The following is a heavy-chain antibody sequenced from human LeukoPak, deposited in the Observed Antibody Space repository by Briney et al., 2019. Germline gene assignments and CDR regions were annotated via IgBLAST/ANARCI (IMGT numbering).Heavy chain of an antibody. CDR3: ARGARVDILTGYREGDY. J-gene: IGHJ4*02. CDR1: GDTSFPYT. V-gene: IGHV1-69*02. CDR2: IIPSLDVS. D-gene: IGHD3-9*01. Sequence: SLKVSCKDSGDTSFPYTFRWVRQAPGQGLEWIGRIIPSLDVSNYAQKFQGRVTLSADKSTSTAYMELSSLRSEDTAVYYCARGARVDILTGYREGDYWGQGTLVTVSS.